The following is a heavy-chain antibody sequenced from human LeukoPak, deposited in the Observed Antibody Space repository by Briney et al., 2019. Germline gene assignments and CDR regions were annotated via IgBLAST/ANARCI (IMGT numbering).Heavy chain of an antibody. D-gene: IGHD3-3*01. CDR3: ARFWSGYLPDY. Sequence: ASVKVSCKASGYTFNTYDISWVRQAPGQGLEWMGWITANNGNTNYAERLQDRVTMTTDTSTSTAYMELRSLRSDDTAVYYCARFWSGYLPDYWGQGTLVTVSS. V-gene: IGHV1-18*01. J-gene: IGHJ4*02. CDR2: ITANNGNT. CDR1: GYTFNTYD.